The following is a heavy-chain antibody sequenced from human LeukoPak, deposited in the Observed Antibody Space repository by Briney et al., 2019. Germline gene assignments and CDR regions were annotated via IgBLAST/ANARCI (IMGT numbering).Heavy chain of an antibody. Sequence: PGGSLRLSCAASGFTFSSNSMNWVRQAPGKGLEWVSSISSSSSYIYYADSVKGRFTISRDNAKNSLYLQMNSLRAEDTAVYYCARDAITMVRGVISPWGQGTLVTVSS. CDR3: ARDAITMVRGVISP. V-gene: IGHV3-21*01. J-gene: IGHJ5*02. CDR2: ISSSSSYI. D-gene: IGHD3-10*01. CDR1: GFTFSSNS.